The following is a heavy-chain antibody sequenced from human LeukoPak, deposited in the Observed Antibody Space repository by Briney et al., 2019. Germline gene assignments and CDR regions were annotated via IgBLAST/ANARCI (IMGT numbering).Heavy chain of an antibody. D-gene: IGHD6-13*01. V-gene: IGHV3-21*01. CDR3: ARDGTYSSSWYDDYYYYGMDV. CDR2: ISSSSSYI. CDR1: GFTFSAYW. J-gene: IGHJ6*02. Sequence: GGSLRLSCAASGFTFSAYWMTWVRQARGKGLEWVSSISSSSSYIYYADSVKGRFTISRDNAKNSLYLQMNSLRAEDTAVYYCARDGTYSSSWYDDYYYYGMDVWGQGTTVTVSS.